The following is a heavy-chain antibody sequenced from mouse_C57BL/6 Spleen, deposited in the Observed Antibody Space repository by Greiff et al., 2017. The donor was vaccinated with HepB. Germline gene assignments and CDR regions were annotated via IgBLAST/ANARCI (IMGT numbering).Heavy chain of an antibody. CDR3: ARERGIYYDYDKAWFAY. Sequence: ESGPGLVKPSQSLSLTCSVTGYSITSGYYWNWIRQFPGNKLEWMGYISYDGSNNYNPSLKNRISITRDTSKNQFFLKLNSVTTEDTATYYCARERGIYYDYDKAWFAYWGQGTLVTVSA. D-gene: IGHD2-4*01. CDR1: GYSITSGYY. V-gene: IGHV3-6*01. CDR2: ISYDGSN. J-gene: IGHJ3*01.